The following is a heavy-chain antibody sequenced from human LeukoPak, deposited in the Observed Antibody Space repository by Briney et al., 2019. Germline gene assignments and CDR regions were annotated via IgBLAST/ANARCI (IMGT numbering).Heavy chain of an antibody. Sequence: GASVKVSCKASEGTFSSYAISWVRQAPGQGLEWMGRIIPIFGTANYAQKFQGRVTITTDESTSTAYMELSSLRSEDTAVYYCANGPRGDYFDYWGQGTLVTVSS. CDR1: EGTFSSYA. D-gene: IGHD7-27*01. CDR3: ANGPRGDYFDY. V-gene: IGHV1-69*05. CDR2: IIPIFGTA. J-gene: IGHJ4*02.